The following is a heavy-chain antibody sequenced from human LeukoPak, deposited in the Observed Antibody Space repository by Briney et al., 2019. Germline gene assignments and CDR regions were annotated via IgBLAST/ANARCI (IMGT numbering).Heavy chain of an antibody. D-gene: IGHD3-16*01. CDR3: AKVWHYYYMDV. CDR2: ISGSGGST. Sequence: PGGSLRLSCAASGFTFSSYGMSWVRQAPGKGLEWVSAISGSGGSTYYADSVKGRFTISRDNSKDTLNLQMNSLRDEDTAIYYCAKVWHYYYMDVWGKGTTVTVSS. V-gene: IGHV3-23*01. J-gene: IGHJ6*03. CDR1: GFTFSSYG.